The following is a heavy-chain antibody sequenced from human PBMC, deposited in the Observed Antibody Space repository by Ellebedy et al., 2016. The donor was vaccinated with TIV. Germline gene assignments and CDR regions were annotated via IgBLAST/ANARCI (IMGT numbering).Heavy chain of an antibody. CDR3: AGGSGRPLVTYEYFQH. J-gene: IGHJ1*01. CDR1: GFTFSYYA. Sequence: PGGSLRLSCAASGFTFSYYAMHWVRQAPGEGLEWVAIISYDGSNKYYADSVKGRFTISRDNSKNTLSLQMNSLRAEDTAVYYCAGGSGRPLVTYEYFQHWGQGTLVTVSS. V-gene: IGHV3-30-3*01. CDR2: ISYDGSNK. D-gene: IGHD5-18*01.